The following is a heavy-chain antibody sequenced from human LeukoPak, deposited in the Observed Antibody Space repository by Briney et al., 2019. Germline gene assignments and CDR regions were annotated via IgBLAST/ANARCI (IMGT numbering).Heavy chain of an antibody. CDR1: GGSFSGYY. V-gene: IGHV4-34*01. D-gene: IGHD2-2*02. CDR3: ARGHVVVPAAISRAGWFDP. Sequence: SSETLSLTCAVYGGSFSGYYWSWIRQPPGKGLELIGEISHSGSTNYNPSLKSRVTISVDTSKNQFSLKLSSVTAADTAVYYCARGHVVVPAAISRAGWFDPWGQGTLVTVSS. J-gene: IGHJ5*02. CDR2: ISHSGST.